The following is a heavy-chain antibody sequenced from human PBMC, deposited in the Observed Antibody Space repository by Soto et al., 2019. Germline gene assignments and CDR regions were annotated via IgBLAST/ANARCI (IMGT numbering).Heavy chain of an antibody. CDR2: IDPRDSET. CDR3: ATASTNYYYYYGMDA. V-gene: IGHV5-51*01. Sequence: GESLKISCKASGYSFSSYWIGWVRQMPGKGLEWMGIIDPRDSETRYSPSFQGQVTISVDKFINTAYLQWSSLKASDTAMYYCATASTNYYYYYGMDAWGQGTTVTASS. CDR1: GYSFSSYW. J-gene: IGHJ6*02.